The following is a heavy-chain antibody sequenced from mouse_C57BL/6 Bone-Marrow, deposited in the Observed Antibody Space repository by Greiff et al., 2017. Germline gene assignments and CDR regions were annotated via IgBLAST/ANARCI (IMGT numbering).Heavy chain of an antibody. Sequence: EVKLVESEGGLVQPGSSMKLSCTASGFTFSDYYMAWVRQVPEKGLEWVANINYDGSSTYYLDSLKSRFIISRDNAKNILYLQMSSLKSEDTATYYCARWSFLYAMDYWGQGTSVTVSS. J-gene: IGHJ4*01. V-gene: IGHV5-16*01. CDR2: INYDGSST. CDR3: ARWSFLYAMDY. CDR1: GFTFSDYY.